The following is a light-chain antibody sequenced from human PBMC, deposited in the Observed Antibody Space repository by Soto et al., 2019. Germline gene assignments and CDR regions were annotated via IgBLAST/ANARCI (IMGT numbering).Light chain of an antibody. CDR3: SSYTINSTVI. CDR2: DVS. Sequence: QSVLTQPASVSGSPGQSITISCTGTSSDIGGYKYVSWYQHHPGKAPKLMIFDVSNRPSGVSNRFSGSKSGNTASLTISGLQGEDEADYYCSSYTINSTVIFGGGTKVTVL. J-gene: IGLJ2*01. CDR1: SSDIGGYKY. V-gene: IGLV2-14*03.